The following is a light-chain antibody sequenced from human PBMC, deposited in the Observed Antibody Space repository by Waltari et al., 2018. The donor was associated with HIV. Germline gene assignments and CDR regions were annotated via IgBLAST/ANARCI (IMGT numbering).Light chain of an antibody. V-gene: IGLV1-40*01. CDR3: QSYDTSLSVNYV. Sequence: QSVLTQPPSVSGALGQRVTISCTGSRTNIGAGHDVHWYQQLPGTAPKLLIYSNIIRPSRVPDRFSASKSGTSASLAITGLRPEDEADYYCQSYDTSLSVNYVFGTGTKVTVL. J-gene: IGLJ1*01. CDR2: SNI. CDR1: RTNIGAGHD.